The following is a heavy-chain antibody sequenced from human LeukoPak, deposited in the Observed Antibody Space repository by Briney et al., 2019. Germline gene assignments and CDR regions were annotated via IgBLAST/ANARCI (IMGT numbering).Heavy chain of an antibody. CDR2: IRYDGSNK. V-gene: IGHV3-30*02. CDR3: ARGPGELSLFDY. Sequence: PGGSLRLSCSASGFTFSSYGMHWVRQAPGKGLEWVAFIRYDGSNKYYADSVKGRFTISKDNSKNTLYLQMNSLRAEDTAVYYCARGPGELSLFDYWGQGTLVTVSS. CDR1: GFTFSSYG. D-gene: IGHD1-26*01. J-gene: IGHJ4*02.